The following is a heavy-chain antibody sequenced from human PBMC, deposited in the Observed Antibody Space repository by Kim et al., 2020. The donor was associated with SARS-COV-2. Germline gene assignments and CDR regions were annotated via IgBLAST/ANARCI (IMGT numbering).Heavy chain of an antibody. V-gene: IGHV3-30*18. CDR1: GFTFSRHC. Sequence: GGSLRLSCAASGFTFSRHCMHWARQAPGKGLEWVALILNDGSDKNYADSVKGRFTISRDNSMNTLYLHMNSLRPEDTAVYYCVKDDTSGYFYVDYWGQGTLVTVSS. J-gene: IGHJ4*02. D-gene: IGHD3-22*01. CDR3: VKDDTSGYFYVDY. CDR2: ILNDGSDK.